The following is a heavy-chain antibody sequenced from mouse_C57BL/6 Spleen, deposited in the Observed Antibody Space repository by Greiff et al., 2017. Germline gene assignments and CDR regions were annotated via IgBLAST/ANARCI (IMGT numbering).Heavy chain of an antibody. CDR3: AKVTTVVESFAY. Sequence: VKLMESGAELARPGASVKLSCKASGYTFTSYGISWVKQRTGQGLEWIGEIYPRSGNTYYNEKFKGKATLTADKSSSTAYMELRSLTSEDSAVYFCAKVTTVVESFAYWGQGTLVTVSA. V-gene: IGHV1-81*01. CDR1: GYTFTSYG. J-gene: IGHJ3*01. CDR2: IYPRSGNT. D-gene: IGHD1-1*01.